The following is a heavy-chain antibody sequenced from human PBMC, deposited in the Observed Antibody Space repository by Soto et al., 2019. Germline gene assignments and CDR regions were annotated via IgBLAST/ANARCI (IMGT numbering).Heavy chain of an antibody. J-gene: IGHJ6*02. V-gene: IGHV1-69*01. CDR2: IIPIFGTA. CDR1: GGTFSSYA. CDR3: ASRPWRAYSGHDSDYYYGMDV. Sequence: QVQLVQSGAEVKKPGSSVKVSCKASGGTFSSYAISWVRQAPGQGLEWMGGIIPIFGTANYAQKFQGRVTITADESTSTAYMELSSLRSEDTAVYYCASRPWRAYSGHDSDYYYGMDVWGQGTTVTVSS. D-gene: IGHD5-12*01.